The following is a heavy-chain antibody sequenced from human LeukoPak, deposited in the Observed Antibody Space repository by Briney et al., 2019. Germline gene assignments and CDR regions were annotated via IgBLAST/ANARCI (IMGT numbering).Heavy chain of an antibody. D-gene: IGHD2-2*01. CDR3: AKGGSTRPWSFDI. CDR2: ISFKNGNT. J-gene: IGHJ3*02. V-gene: IGHV1-18*01. CDR1: GYSLINYG. Sequence: GASVKVSCKASGYSLINYGISWVRQAPGQGLEWMGWISFKNGNTNSAQKLQGRVTMTTDTSTSTAYMGLMSLRSDDTAVYYCAKGGSTRPWSFDIWGQGTMVTVSS.